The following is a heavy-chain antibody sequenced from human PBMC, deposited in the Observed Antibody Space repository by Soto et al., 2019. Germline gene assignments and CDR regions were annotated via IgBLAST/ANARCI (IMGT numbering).Heavy chain of an antibody. D-gene: IGHD4-17*01. CDR3: ARGPRDYRYYLDY. CDR1: GGSISSYY. CDR2: IYYSGST. J-gene: IGHJ4*02. Sequence: PSETLSLTCTVSGGSISSYYWSWIRQPPGKGLEWIGYIYYSGSTNYNPSLKSRVTISVDTSKNQFSLKLSSVTAADTAVYYCARGPRDYRYYLDYWGQGTLVTVSS. V-gene: IGHV4-59*01.